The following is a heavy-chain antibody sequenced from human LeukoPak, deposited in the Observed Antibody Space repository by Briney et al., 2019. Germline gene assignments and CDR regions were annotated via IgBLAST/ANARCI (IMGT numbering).Heavy chain of an antibody. CDR1: GFTFSSYG. Sequence: GGSLRLSCAASGFTFSSYGMHWVRQAPGKGLEWVAFIRYDGSNKYYADSVKGRFTISRDNSKNTLYLQMNSLRAEDTAVYYCASAYGSGSYRLPDYWGQGTLVTVSS. V-gene: IGHV3-30*02. D-gene: IGHD3-10*01. CDR2: IRYDGSNK. CDR3: ASAYGSGSYRLPDY. J-gene: IGHJ4*02.